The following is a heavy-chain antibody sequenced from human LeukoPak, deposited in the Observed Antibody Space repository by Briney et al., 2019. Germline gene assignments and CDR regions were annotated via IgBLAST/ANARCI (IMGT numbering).Heavy chain of an antibody. CDR3: ARLGDSAMVRYFDY. J-gene: IGHJ4*02. CDR2: IYYSGST. CDR1: GGSISSYY. D-gene: IGHD5-18*01. Sequence: SETLSLTCTVSGGSISSYYWSWLRQPPGKGLEWIGYIYYSGSTNYNPSLKSRATISVDTSKNQFSLRLTSVTAADTAVYYCARLGDSAMVRYFDYWGQGTLVTVSS. V-gene: IGHV4-59*08.